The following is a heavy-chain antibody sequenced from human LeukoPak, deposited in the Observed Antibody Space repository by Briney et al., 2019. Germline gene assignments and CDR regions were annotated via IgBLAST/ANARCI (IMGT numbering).Heavy chain of an antibody. CDR3: ARGRGEIDY. D-gene: IGHD3-16*01. J-gene: IGHJ4*02. Sequence: GGSLRLSCAASGFTFSGYAMHWVRQAPGKGLEWVAVIWYDGSNKYYAESVKGRFTISRDNSKNTLYLQMNSLRAEDTAVYYCARGRGEIDYWGQGTLVTVSS. V-gene: IGHV3-33*01. CDR1: GFTFSGYA. CDR2: IWYDGSNK.